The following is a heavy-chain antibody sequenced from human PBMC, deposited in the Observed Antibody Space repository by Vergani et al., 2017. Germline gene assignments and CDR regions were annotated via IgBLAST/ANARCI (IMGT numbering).Heavy chain of an antibody. D-gene: IGHD6-19*01. CDR3: ARDTVTGSRYFDY. CDR1: GFTFSNYG. V-gene: IGHV3-30*02. CDR2: IRYDGSNT. J-gene: IGHJ4*02. Sequence: VQLLESGGGLVQPGGSLRLSCGASGFTFSNYGMHWVRQAPGKGLEWVTSIRYDGSNTYYADSVKGRFTISRDNSKNTLFLQMNSLRPEDTAVYYCARDTVTGSRYFDYWGQGTLVTVSS.